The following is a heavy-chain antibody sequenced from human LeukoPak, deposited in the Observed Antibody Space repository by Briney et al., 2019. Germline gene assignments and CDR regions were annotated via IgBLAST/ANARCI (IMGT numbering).Heavy chain of an antibody. CDR2: INPSGGST. D-gene: IGHD3-22*01. CDR1: GYTFTRYY. CDR3: ARGYDSSGYYYIPFDP. Sequence: ASVKVSFKASGYTFTRYYIHWVRQAPGQGLEWMGIINPSGGSTSYAQKFQGRVTMTRDASTSTVYMELNSLRSVDTAVYYCARGYDSSGYYYIPFDPWGQGTLVTVSS. V-gene: IGHV1-46*01. J-gene: IGHJ5*02.